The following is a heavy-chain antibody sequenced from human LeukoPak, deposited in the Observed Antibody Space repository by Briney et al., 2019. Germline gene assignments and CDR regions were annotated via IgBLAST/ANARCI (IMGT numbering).Heavy chain of an antibody. CDR3: AKGSLGSWYYFDY. Sequence: PGGSLRLSCAASGFTFGSSAMSWVRQAPGKGPEWVSTFSRSGPDTYYADSVKGRFIIFRDNSKNTLYLQMNSLRAEDTAVYYCAKGSLGSWYYFDYWGQGTLVTVSS. CDR2: FSRSGPDT. V-gene: IGHV3-23*01. D-gene: IGHD6-13*01. CDR1: GFTFGSSA. J-gene: IGHJ4*02.